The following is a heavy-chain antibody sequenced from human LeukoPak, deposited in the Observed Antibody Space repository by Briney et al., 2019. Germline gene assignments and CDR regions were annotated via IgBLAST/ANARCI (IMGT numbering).Heavy chain of an antibody. V-gene: IGHV1-8*01. CDR1: GYTFTSYN. CDR2: MNPNSGNT. J-gene: IGHJ4*02. D-gene: IGHD3-3*01. CDR3: ARGQSTDFWSGYYTPPFDY. Sequence: ASVKVSCKASGYTFTSYNINWVRQATGQELEWIGWMNPNSGNTGYAQKFQGRVTMTRDTSTSTVYMELSSLRSEDTAVYYCARGQSTDFWSGYYTPPFDYWGQGTLVTVSS.